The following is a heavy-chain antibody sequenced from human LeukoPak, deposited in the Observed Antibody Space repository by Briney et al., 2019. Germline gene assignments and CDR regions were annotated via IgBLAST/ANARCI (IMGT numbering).Heavy chain of an antibody. CDR1: GGPISSYY. V-gene: IGHV4-59*08. D-gene: IGHD3-22*01. Sequence: SETLSLTCTVSGGPISSYYWSWIRQPPGKRLEWIGYSYYSGSTNYNPSLKSRVTVSVDTSKNQFSLKLSSVTAADTAVYYCARHGYYDSSGYYGFDYWGQGTLVTVSS. CDR2: SYYSGST. J-gene: IGHJ4*02. CDR3: ARHGYYDSSGYYGFDY.